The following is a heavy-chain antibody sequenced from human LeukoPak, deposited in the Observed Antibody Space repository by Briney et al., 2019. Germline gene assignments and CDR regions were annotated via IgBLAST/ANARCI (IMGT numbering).Heavy chain of an antibody. Sequence: PGGSLRLSCAASGFTFSNAWMSWVRHAPGHGLESVGRIKSKTDGGTTDYAAPVKGRFTISRDDSKNTLYLQMNSLKTEDTAVYYCTTNFTYYDFWSGDTLIDYWGQGTLVTVSS. V-gene: IGHV3-15*01. J-gene: IGHJ4*02. CDR2: IKSKTDGGTT. CDR3: TTNFTYYDFWSGDTLIDY. D-gene: IGHD3-3*01. CDR1: GFTFSNAW.